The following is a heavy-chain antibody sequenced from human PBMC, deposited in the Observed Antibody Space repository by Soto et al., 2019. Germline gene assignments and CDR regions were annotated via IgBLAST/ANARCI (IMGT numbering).Heavy chain of an antibody. CDR2: INHSGST. CDR1: GGSFSGYY. Sequence: QVQLQQWGAGLLKPSETLSLTCAVYGGSFSGYYWSWIRQPPGKGLEWIGEINHSGSTNYNPSLKSRVTISVDTSKNQFSLKLSSVTAADTAVYYCARGFLLITFGGVIIGNYFDYWGQGTLVTVSS. D-gene: IGHD3-16*02. CDR3: ARGFLLITFGGVIIGNYFDY. J-gene: IGHJ4*02. V-gene: IGHV4-34*01.